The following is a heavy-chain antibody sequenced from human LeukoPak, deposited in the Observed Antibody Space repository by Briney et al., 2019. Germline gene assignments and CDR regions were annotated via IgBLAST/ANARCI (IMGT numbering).Heavy chain of an antibody. CDR3: ARDGGGRLDYYFDF. Sequence: SETLSLTCSVSGYSITSGFYWGWIRQTPGKALEWIGSMYHSGSTYYNPSLESRVTLSVDTSRNQFSLKLTSVTAADTALYFCARDGGGRLDYYFDFWGQGSLVTVSS. D-gene: IGHD3/OR15-3a*01. CDR2: MYHSGST. J-gene: IGHJ4*02. CDR1: GYSITSGFY. V-gene: IGHV4-38-2*02.